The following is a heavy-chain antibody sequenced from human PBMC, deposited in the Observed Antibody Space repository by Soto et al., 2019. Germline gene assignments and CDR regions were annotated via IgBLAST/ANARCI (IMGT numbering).Heavy chain of an antibody. J-gene: IGHJ4*02. V-gene: IGHV3-30-3*01. Sequence: QVQLVESGGAVVQPGRSLRLSCAASGFTFSTYTMHWVRQAPGKELEWVALIVYDGGNIHYADSVKGRITISRDNSKNTLSLQMNSLTAEDTGIYYCASRSVPGYSYGEGFDYWGQGTLVTVSS. CDR2: IVYDGGNI. CDR1: GFTFSTYT. D-gene: IGHD5-18*01. CDR3: ASRSVPGYSYGEGFDY.